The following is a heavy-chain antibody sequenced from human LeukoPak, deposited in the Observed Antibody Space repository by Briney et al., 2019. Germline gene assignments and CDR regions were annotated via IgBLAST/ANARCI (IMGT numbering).Heavy chain of an antibody. J-gene: IGHJ3*02. Sequence: ASVKVSCKTSGYTFTSYAISWVRQAPGQGLECMGWINTYTGNTDYAQKLQGRVTMTTDTSTSTAYMELRSLSFDDTAVYYCARVLVVSSDAFDIWGQGTMVTVSS. CDR3: ARVLVVSSDAFDI. CDR2: INTYTGNT. CDR1: GYTFTSYA. V-gene: IGHV1-18*01. D-gene: IGHD3-22*01.